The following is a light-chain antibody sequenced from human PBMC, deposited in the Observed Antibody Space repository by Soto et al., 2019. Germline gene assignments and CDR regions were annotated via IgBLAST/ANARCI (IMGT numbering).Light chain of an antibody. CDR1: QSIRHY. V-gene: IGKV1-5*01. CDR2: GAS. CDR3: QHHNSYSQT. J-gene: IGKJ1*01. Sequence: DIQMTQSPPTLSASVGDRVTITCRASQSIRHYLAWYQQMPGKAPKLLIYGASTLQSGVPSRVSGSGSGTEFTLTISSLQPDDFGTYFCQHHNSYSQTFGQGTKVDIK.